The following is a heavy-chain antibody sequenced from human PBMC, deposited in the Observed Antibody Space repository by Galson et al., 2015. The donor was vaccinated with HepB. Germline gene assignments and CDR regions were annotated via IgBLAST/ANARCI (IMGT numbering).Heavy chain of an antibody. CDR1: GFTFSSYG. CDR3: AKDASGAGIYYYFYYYMDV. J-gene: IGHJ6*03. CDR2: VSNDVSSE. D-gene: IGHD3-10*01. V-gene: IGHV3-30*18. Sequence: SLRLSCAASGFTFSSYGMYWVRQAPGKGLEWVAVVSNDVSSEYYADSVKGRFTISRDNSRNTLYLQMNSLRAEDTAVYYCAKDASGAGIYYYFYYYMDVWGKGTTVTVSS.